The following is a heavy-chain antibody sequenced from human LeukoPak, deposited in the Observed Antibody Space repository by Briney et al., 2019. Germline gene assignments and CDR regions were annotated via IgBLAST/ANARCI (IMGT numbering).Heavy chain of an antibody. Sequence: SETLSLTCTASGGSISSDSYYWGWIRRPPGKGLELIGTVFYSGTTYYNPSLRSRLTISVDTSKNQFSLRLTSVTAADTTVYYCARLAAIRGVVFIDYWGQGALVTVSS. D-gene: IGHD3-10*01. CDR1: GGSISSDSYY. J-gene: IGHJ4*02. CDR2: VFYSGTT. CDR3: ARLAAIRGVVFIDY. V-gene: IGHV4-39*01.